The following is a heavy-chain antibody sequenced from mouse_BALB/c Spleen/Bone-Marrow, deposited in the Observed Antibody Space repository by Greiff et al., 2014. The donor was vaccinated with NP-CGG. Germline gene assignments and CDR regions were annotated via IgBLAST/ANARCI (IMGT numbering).Heavy chain of an antibody. V-gene: IGHV14-3*02. CDR3: AMITTGAWFAY. D-gene: IGHD2-4*01. Sequence: EVQLVESGAELVKPGASVKLSCTASGFNIKDTYMHWVKQRPEQGLEWIGRIDPANGNTKYDPKFQGKATITADTSSNTAYLQLSGLTSEDTAVYYCAMITTGAWFAYWGQGTLVTVSA. J-gene: IGHJ3*01. CDR1: GFNIKDTY. CDR2: IDPANGNT.